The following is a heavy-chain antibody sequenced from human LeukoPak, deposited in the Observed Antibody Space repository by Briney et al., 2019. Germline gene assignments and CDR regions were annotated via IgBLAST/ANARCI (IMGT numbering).Heavy chain of an antibody. V-gene: IGHV3-23*01. CDR2: ISGSGGST. CDR1: GFTFSSYA. J-gene: IGHJ4*02. Sequence: PGGSLRLSCAASGFTFSSYAMSWVRQAPGKGLEWVSAISGSGGSTYYADSVKGRFTISRDNSKNTLYLQMNSLRAEDTAVYYCAKYYYDRSGYYPLFDYWGQGTLVTVSS. CDR3: AKYYYDRSGYYPLFDY. D-gene: IGHD3-22*01.